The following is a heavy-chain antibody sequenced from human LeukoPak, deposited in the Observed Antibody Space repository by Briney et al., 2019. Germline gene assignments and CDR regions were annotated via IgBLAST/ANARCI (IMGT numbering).Heavy chain of an antibody. CDR2: IYYSGST. D-gene: IGHD2-21*02. CDR1: GGSVRSSTTFY. V-gene: IGHV4-39*01. Sequence: SETLSLTCTVSGGSVRSSTTFYWGWIRQPPGKGLEWIGSIYYSGSTYYNPSLKSRVAISVDTSRNQFSLKLSSVSAADTAVYYCATSYCGGDCSLDYWGQGTLVTVSS. J-gene: IGHJ4*02. CDR3: ATSYCGGDCSLDY.